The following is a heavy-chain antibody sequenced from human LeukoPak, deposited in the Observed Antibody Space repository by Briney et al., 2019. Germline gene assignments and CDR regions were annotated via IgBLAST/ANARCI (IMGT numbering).Heavy chain of an antibody. V-gene: IGHV1-69*04. Sequence: ASVKVSCKASGGTFSSYAISWVRQAPGQGLEWMGRIIPILGIANYAQKFQGRVTITADKSTSTAYMELSSLRSEDTAVYYCARVLDYVDTAMVHNWFDPWGQGTLVTVSS. J-gene: IGHJ5*02. CDR3: ARVLDYVDTAMVHNWFDP. D-gene: IGHD5-18*01. CDR1: GGTFSSYA. CDR2: IIPILGIA.